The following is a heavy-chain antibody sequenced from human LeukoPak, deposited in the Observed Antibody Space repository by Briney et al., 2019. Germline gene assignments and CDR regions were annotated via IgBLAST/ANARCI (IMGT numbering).Heavy chain of an antibody. V-gene: IGHV3-7*01. CDR1: GFTFSSYW. J-gene: IGHJ4*02. Sequence: GGSLRLSCAASGFTFSSYWMSWVRQAPGKGLEWVANINEDGSEKYYVDSVKGRFTFSRDNAKNSLYLQMNSLRDEDTAVYYCARALSGYGFDYWGQGTLVTVSS. CDR3: ARALSGYGFDY. D-gene: IGHD5-12*01. CDR2: INEDGSEK.